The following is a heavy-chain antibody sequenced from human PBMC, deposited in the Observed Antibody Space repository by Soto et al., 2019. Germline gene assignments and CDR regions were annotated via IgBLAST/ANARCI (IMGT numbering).Heavy chain of an antibody. J-gene: IGHJ6*02. Sequence: QVQLVESGGGVVQPGRSMRLSCAASGFTFSSYGMHWVRQAPGKGLEWVAVIWYDGSNKYYADAVKGRFTISRDNYKNTLYLQMNSLRAEDTAVYYCARAFSVANTNYYYYGMDVWGQGTTVTVSS. CDR3: ARAFSVANTNYYYYGMDV. V-gene: IGHV3-33*01. CDR1: GFTFSSYG. CDR2: IWYDGSNK. D-gene: IGHD6-19*01.